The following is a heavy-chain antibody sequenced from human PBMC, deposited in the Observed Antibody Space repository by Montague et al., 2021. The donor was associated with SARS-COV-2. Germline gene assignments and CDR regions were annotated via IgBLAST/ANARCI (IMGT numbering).Heavy chain of an antibody. Sequence: SETLSLTCSFSGGSISTGSYYWGWIRQPPRKGLEWIGSIYYSGDTYYNPSLKSRVTISVDTSKNQFSLRLSSVTAADTAVYYCVRGGDYTDYGRVDYWGQGILVTVSS. J-gene: IGHJ4*02. CDR1: GGSISTGSYY. V-gene: IGHV4-39*01. D-gene: IGHD4-11*01. CDR2: IYYSGDT. CDR3: VRGGDYTDYGRVDY.